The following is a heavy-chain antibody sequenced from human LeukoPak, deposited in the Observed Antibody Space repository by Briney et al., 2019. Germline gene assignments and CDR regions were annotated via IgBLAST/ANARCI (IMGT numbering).Heavy chain of an antibody. CDR3: ARDSIVATIGAYYYYYGMDV. V-gene: IGHV4-59*01. Sequence: SETLSLTCTVSGGSISSYYWSWIRQPPGKGLEWIGYIYYSGSTNYNPSLKSRVTISVDTSKNQFSLKLSSVTAADTAVYYCARDSIVATIGAYYYYYGMDVWGQGTTVTVSS. D-gene: IGHD5-12*01. J-gene: IGHJ6*02. CDR1: GGSISSYY. CDR2: IYYSGST.